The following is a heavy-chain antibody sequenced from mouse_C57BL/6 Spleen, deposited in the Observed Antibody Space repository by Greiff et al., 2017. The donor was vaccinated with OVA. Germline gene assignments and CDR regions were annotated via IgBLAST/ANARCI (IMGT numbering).Heavy chain of an antibody. D-gene: IGHD1-1*01. CDR3: ARHGYYYGSSPWFAY. CDR1: GYSITGYY. J-gene: IGHJ3*01. CDR2: INPSTGGT. Sequence: VQLQQSGPELVKPGASVKISCKASGYSITGYYMNWVKQSPEKSLEWIGEINPSTGGTTYNQKFKAKATLTVDKSSSTAYMQLKSLTSEDSAVYYCARHGYYYGSSPWFAYWGQGTLVTVSA. V-gene: IGHV1-42*01.